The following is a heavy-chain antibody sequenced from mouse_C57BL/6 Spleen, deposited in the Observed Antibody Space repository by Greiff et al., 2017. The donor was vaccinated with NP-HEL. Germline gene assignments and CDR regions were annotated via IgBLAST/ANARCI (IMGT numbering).Heavy chain of an antibody. V-gene: IGHV3-6*01. CDR2: ISYDGSN. J-gene: IGHJ4*01. CDR3: AREGHSNYVYYAMDY. Sequence: EVKLQESGPGLVKPSQSLSLTCSVTGYSITSGYYWNWIRQFPGNKLEWMGYISYDGSNNYNPSLKNRISITRDTSKNQFFLKLNSVTTEDTATYDCAREGHSNYVYYAMDYWGQGTSVTVSS. CDR1: GYSITSGYY. D-gene: IGHD2-5*01.